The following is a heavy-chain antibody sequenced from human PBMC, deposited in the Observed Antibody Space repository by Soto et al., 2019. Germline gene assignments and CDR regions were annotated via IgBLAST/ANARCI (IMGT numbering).Heavy chain of an antibody. CDR1: GGSISSYY. CDR3: AREASSSWNWFDP. D-gene: IGHD6-13*01. J-gene: IGHJ5*02. Sequence: SETLSLTCTVSGGSISSYYWSWIRQPPGKGLEWIGYIYYSGSPNYSPSLESRVTISEDTSKNQFSLKLSSVTAADTAVYYCAREASSSWNWFDPWGQGTLVTVSS. CDR2: IYYSGSP. V-gene: IGHV4-59*12.